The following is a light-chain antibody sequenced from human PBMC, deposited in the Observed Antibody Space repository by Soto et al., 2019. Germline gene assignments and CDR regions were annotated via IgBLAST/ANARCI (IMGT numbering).Light chain of an antibody. Sequence: QPVLTQPPSVSGAPGQRVTISCTGSGSNIGAGFDVHWYQQLPGTAPKLLIYGNSNRPSGVPDRFSGSKSGTSASLAITGLQAEDEADYYCQSYDSSLRGVFGGGTKLTVL. V-gene: IGLV1-40*01. CDR1: GSNIGAGFD. J-gene: IGLJ3*02. CDR3: QSYDSSLRGV. CDR2: GNS.